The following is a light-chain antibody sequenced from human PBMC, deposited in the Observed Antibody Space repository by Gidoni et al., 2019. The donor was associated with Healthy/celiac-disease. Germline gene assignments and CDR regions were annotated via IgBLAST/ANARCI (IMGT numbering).Light chain of an antibody. Sequence: QSALTQPASVSGSPGQSITISCSGTSSAVGGYNYVSWYQQHPGKAPKLMIYKVSNRPSGVSNRFSGSKSGNTASLTISGLQAEDEADYYCRSYTSSSTYVFGTGTKVTVL. CDR1: SSAVGGYNY. CDR3: RSYTSSSTYV. CDR2: KVS. V-gene: IGLV2-14*01. J-gene: IGLJ1*01.